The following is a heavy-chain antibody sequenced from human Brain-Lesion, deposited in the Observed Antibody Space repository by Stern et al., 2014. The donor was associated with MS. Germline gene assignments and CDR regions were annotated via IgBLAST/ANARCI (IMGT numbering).Heavy chain of an antibody. CDR1: GGSMTSSSFF. V-gene: IGHV4-39*01. J-gene: IGHJ4*02. Sequence: QVQLVQSGPGLVKPSETLSLTCSVSGGSMTSSSFFWGWIRQPPGKGLEWIGNVYYSGNTYYNSSPKSRVPISIAASKTQISLKLRAVTAADMAVYYCARSPVLIFEGYYFDYWGQGTLVTVSS. CDR3: ARSPVLIFEGYYFDY. D-gene: IGHD3/OR15-3a*01. CDR2: VYYSGNT.